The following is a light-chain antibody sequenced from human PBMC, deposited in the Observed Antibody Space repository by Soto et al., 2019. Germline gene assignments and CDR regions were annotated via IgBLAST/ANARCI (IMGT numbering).Light chain of an antibody. Sequence: EIVLTQSPGTLSLSPGERATLSCRASQSVSSSYLAWYQQKPGQAPRLLIYGASSRATGIPDRLSGSGSGTDFTLTISRLEPEDFAVYYCQQYGSSPPFTFGPGTKGIS. V-gene: IGKV3-20*01. CDR2: GAS. CDR3: QQYGSSPPFT. J-gene: IGKJ3*01. CDR1: QSVSSSY.